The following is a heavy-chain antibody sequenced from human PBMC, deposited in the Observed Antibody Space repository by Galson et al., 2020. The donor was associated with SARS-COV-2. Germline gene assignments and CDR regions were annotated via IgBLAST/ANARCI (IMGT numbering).Heavy chain of an antibody. V-gene: IGHV4-61*01. CDR2: IYFSGST. J-gene: IGHJ2*01. Sequence: SQTLSLTCTVSGGSVSSGSYYWSWIRQPPGKGLEWIGYIYFSGSTNYNHSLKSRVTISVDTSKNQFSLKLSSVTAADTAVYYCARVSGTYSYWYFDLWGRGTLVTVSS. CDR3: ARVSGTYSYWYFDL. D-gene: IGHD1-26*01. CDR1: GGSVSSGSYY.